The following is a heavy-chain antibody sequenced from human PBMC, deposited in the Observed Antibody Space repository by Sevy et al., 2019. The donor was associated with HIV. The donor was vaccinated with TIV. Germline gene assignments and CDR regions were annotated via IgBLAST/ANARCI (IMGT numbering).Heavy chain of an antibody. CDR2: IYYNGKI. CDR3: AGENAWGRGYS. CDR1: GGSITSLY. D-gene: IGHD1-26*01. J-gene: IGHJ4*02. Sequence: SETLSLTCTVSGGSITSLYWNWIRQPPGKGLEWIANIYYNGKINYNPSLRSRVTLSLDTSTNQFSLRLSSVTAADTAMYYCAGENAWGRGYSWGQGTLVTVSS. V-gene: IGHV4-59*08.